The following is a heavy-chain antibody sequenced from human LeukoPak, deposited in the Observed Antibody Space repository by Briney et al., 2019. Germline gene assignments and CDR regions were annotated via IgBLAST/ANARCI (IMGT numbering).Heavy chain of an antibody. CDR1: GSTFTDYY. J-gene: IGHJ5*01. D-gene: IGHD5-18*01. CDR2: INPNSGGT. Sequence: ASVKVSCKASGSTFTDYYVHWVRQAPGQGLEWMGWINPNSGGTIYVQKFQGRVTMTRDTSINTAYMEVSRLKSDDTAVYYCARPGVTPDTNWFDSWGQGTLVTVSS. CDR3: ARPGVTPDTNWFDS. V-gene: IGHV1-2*02.